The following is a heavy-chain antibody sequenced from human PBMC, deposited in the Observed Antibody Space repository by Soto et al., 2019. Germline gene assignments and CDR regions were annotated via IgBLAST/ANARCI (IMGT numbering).Heavy chain of an antibody. CDR3: ARQAAAGKYYYAMDV. CDR1: GYSFTSYW. CDR2: IYPGDSDT. Sequence: GESLKISCKGSGYSFTSYWIGWVRQMPGKGLEWMGIIYPGDSDTRYSPSFQGQVTISADKSINTTYLQWSSLKASDTAIYYFARQAAAGKYYYAMDVWGQGTTVTVSS. V-gene: IGHV5-51*01. J-gene: IGHJ6*02. D-gene: IGHD6-13*01.